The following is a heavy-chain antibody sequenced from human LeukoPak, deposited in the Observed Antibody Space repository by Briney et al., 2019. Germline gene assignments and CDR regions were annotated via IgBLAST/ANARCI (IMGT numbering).Heavy chain of an antibody. CDR1: GFTFSSYS. J-gene: IGHJ6*02. Sequence: PGGSLRLSCAASGFTFSSYSMNWVRQAPGKGLEWVSSISSSSSYIYYADSVKGRFTISRDNAKNSLYLQMNSLRAEDTAVYYCARARGNYDSMDVWGQGTTVTVSS. CDR2: ISSSSSYI. CDR3: ARARGNYDSMDV. D-gene: IGHD3-22*01. V-gene: IGHV3-21*01.